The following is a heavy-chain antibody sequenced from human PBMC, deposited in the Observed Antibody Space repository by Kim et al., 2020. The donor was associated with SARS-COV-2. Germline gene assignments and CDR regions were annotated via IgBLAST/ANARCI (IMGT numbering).Heavy chain of an antibody. CDR3: TTYSSPKILR. Sequence: ATAYAASVKGRFTISRDDSKNTAYLQMNSLKTEDTAVYYCTTYSSPKILRWGQGTLVTVSS. J-gene: IGHJ4*02. D-gene: IGHD6-13*01. V-gene: IGHV3-73*01. CDR2: AT.